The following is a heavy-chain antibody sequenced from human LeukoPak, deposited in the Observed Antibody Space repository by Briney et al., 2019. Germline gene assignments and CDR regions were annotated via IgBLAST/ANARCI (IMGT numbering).Heavy chain of an antibody. CDR3: ARAYSGYDYY. Sequence: SETLSLTCTVSGGSISSSSYYWGWIRQPPGKGLEWIGSIYYSGSTYYNPSLKSRVTISVGTSKNQFSLKLSSVTAADTAVYYCARAYSGYDYYWGQGTLVTVSS. CDR1: GGSISSSSYY. D-gene: IGHD5-12*01. J-gene: IGHJ4*02. CDR2: IYYSGST. V-gene: IGHV4-39*01.